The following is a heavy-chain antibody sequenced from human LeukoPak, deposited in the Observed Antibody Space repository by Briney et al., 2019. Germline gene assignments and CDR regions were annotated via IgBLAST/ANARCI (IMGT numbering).Heavy chain of an antibody. CDR1: GFTFSSYW. Sequence: GSLRLSCAASGFTFSSYWMHWVRQGPGKGLVWVSRTKSDGTSTNYADSVKGRFTISRDNAKNTLYLQMNSLGVEDTAVYYCVRDHGDYYFDYWGQGTLVTVSS. V-gene: IGHV3-74*01. J-gene: IGHJ4*02. D-gene: IGHD4-17*01. CDR3: VRDHGDYYFDY. CDR2: TKSDGTST.